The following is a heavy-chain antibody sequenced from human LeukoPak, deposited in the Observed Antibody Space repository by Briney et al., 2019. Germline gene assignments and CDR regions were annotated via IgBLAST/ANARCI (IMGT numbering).Heavy chain of an antibody. CDR3: ARAPVGLKADAFDV. CDR1: GFTFSSYA. V-gene: IGHV3-30-3*01. Sequence: GGSLRLSCAASGFTFSSYAMHWVRQAPGKGLEWVAVISYDGSNKYYADSVKGRFTISRDNSKNTLYLQMNSLRDEDTAVYYCARAPVGLKADAFDVWGQGTMVTVSS. D-gene: IGHD1-26*01. CDR2: ISYDGSNK. J-gene: IGHJ3*01.